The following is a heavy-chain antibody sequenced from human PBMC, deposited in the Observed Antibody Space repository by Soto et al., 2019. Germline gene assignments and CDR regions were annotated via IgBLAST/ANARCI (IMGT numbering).Heavy chain of an antibody. CDR3: ARDLDNGDGYHAGFDP. Sequence: QVQLVESGGGVVQPGRSLRLSCAASGFTFSSYGMHWVRQAPGKGLELVAVIWYDGSTKYYADSVKGRFTISRDNSKNTLYLQMNSLRAEDPAVYYCARDLDNGDGYHAGFDPWGQGTLVTVSS. V-gene: IGHV3-33*01. D-gene: IGHD5-12*01. J-gene: IGHJ5*02. CDR1: GFTFSSYG. CDR2: IWYDGSTK.